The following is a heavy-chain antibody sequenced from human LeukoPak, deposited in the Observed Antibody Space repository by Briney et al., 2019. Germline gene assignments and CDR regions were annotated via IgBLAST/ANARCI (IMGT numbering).Heavy chain of an antibody. CDR1: GFTFSSYN. V-gene: IGHV3-21*04. D-gene: IGHD4/OR15-4a*01. CDR3: ARRAGAYSHPYDY. CDR2: IFPSGGEI. Sequence: GGSLRLSCAASGFTFSSYNMNWVRQAPGKGLEWVSSIFPSGGEIHYADSVRGRFTISRDNSKNTLYLQMNSLRAEDTAVYYCARRAGAYSHPYDYWGQGTLVTVSS. J-gene: IGHJ4*02.